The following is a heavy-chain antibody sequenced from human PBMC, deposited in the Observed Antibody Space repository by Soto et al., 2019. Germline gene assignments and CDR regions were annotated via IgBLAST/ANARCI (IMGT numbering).Heavy chain of an antibody. CDR3: ARDGSSITICGVVMRPYGMDV. Sequence: QVQLVESGGGVVQPGRSLRLSCAASGFTFSSYGMHWVRQAPGKGLEWVAVIWYDGSNKYYADSVKGRFTISRDHSKNTLYLQMNSLRAEDTAVYYCARDGSSITICGVVMRPYGMDVWGQGTTVTVSS. CDR2: IWYDGSNK. J-gene: IGHJ6*02. CDR1: GFTFSSYG. V-gene: IGHV3-33*01. D-gene: IGHD3-3*01.